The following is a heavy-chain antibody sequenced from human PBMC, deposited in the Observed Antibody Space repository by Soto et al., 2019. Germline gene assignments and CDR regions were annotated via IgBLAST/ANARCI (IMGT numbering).Heavy chain of an antibody. D-gene: IGHD6-19*01. CDR2: IGGGGGST. CDR1: GFTFSNHA. Sequence: GGSLRLSCAASGFTFSNHAMGWVRQAPGQGLEWVSGIGGGGGSTNYAGSVKGRFTISRDNSKNTLFLQMNSPRVDDTAVYYCAKTAEAVAGTVYGYWGQGTLVTVSS. J-gene: IGHJ4*02. V-gene: IGHV3-23*01. CDR3: AKTAEAVAGTVYGY.